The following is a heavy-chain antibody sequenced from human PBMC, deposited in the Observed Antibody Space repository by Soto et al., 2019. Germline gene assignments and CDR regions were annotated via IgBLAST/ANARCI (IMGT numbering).Heavy chain of an antibody. J-gene: IGHJ4*02. CDR2: IWYDGSNK. V-gene: IGHV3-33*01. CDR3: ARDRRSGYDPTHGGVLDY. D-gene: IGHD5-12*01. Sequence: QVQLVESGGGVVQPGRSLRLSCAASGFTFSSYGMHWVRQAPGKGLEWVAVIWYDGSNKYYADSVKGRFTISRDNSKNTRYLQMNSLRAEDTAVYYCARDRRSGYDPTHGGVLDYWGQGTLVTVSS. CDR1: GFTFSSYG.